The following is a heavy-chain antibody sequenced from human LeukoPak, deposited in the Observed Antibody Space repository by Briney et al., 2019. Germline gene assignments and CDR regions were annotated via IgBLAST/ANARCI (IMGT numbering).Heavy chain of an antibody. J-gene: IGHJ4*02. CDR1: GYTFTSYG. CDR3: ARDVNYAFDY. Sequence: ASVKVSCKASGYTFTSYGISWVRQALGQGLEWMAWISANSGNTNYAQNFQDRVTLTTDTSTSTAYMELRSLRSDDTAVYYCARDVNYAFDYWGQGTLVTVSS. V-gene: IGHV1-18*01. D-gene: IGHD3-16*01. CDR2: ISANSGNT.